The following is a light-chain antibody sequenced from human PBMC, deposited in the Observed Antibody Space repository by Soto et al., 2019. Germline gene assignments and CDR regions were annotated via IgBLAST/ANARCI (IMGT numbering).Light chain of an antibody. V-gene: IGKV3-15*01. CDR1: QSVRSN. CDR2: GAS. Sequence: EIVMTQSPATLSMSPGERATLSCRASQSVRSNLAWYHQKPGQAPRLLIYGASARATGIPDRFSGGGSGAEYTLTISSPQSEDFAVYYCQQYDKWPRTFGQGTKVDIK. CDR3: QQYDKWPRT. J-gene: IGKJ1*01.